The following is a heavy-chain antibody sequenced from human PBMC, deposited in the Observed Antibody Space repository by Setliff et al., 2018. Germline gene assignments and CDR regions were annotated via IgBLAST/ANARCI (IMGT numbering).Heavy chain of an antibody. CDR2: INPHGSEK. CDR3: FGAGTCSY. J-gene: IGHJ4*02. V-gene: IGHV3-7*01. D-gene: IGHD3-10*01. Sequence: GSLRLSCTASGLSYTNDWVSWVRQAPGKGLEWLASINPHGSEKYYADSVKGRFTISRDNAKNSLSLQTNNLRSEDTAVYYCFGAGTCSYWGQGTLVTVSS. CDR1: GLSYTNDW.